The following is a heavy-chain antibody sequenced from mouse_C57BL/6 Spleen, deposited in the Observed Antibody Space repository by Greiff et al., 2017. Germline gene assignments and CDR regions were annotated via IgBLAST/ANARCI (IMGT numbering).Heavy chain of an antibody. CDR1: GYTFTSYW. V-gene: IGHV1-59*01. CDR3: ARSGYSNYDWYFDV. Sequence: VQLQQPGAELVRPGTSVKLSCKASGYTFTSYWMHWVKQRPGQGLEWIGVIDPSDSYTNYNQKFKGKATLTVDTSSSTAYMQLSSLTSEDSAVYYCARSGYSNYDWYFDVWGTGTTVTVSS. CDR2: IDPSDSYT. J-gene: IGHJ1*03. D-gene: IGHD2-5*01.